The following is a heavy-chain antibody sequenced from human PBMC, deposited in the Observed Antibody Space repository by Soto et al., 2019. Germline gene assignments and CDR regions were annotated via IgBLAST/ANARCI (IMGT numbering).Heavy chain of an antibody. CDR3: ARAYRLRKTEYFQY. J-gene: IGHJ1*01. Sequence: GASVNGSCKASGCTFSSYAISWVRQAPGQGLEWMGGIIPIFGTANYAQKFQGRVTITADESTSTAYMEVSSLRSEDTAVYYCARAYRLRKTEYFQYWGQGSLITVS. D-gene: IGHD2-15*01. CDR2: IIPIFGTA. CDR1: GCTFSSYA. V-gene: IGHV1-69*13.